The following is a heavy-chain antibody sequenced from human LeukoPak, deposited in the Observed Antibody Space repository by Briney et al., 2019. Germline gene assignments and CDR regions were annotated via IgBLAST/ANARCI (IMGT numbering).Heavy chain of an antibody. CDR1: GDSVSK. J-gene: IGHJ4*02. Sequence: SQTLSLTCAISGDSVSKIRQSPSRGLEWLGRTYYRSKWYYEYAVSVKSRITINPDTSKNQFSLQLNSVTPEDTAVYYCAREGSGWFVEDYWGQGTLVTVSS. V-gene: IGHV6-1*01. CDR3: AREGSGWFVEDY. CDR2: TYYRSKWYY. D-gene: IGHD6-19*01.